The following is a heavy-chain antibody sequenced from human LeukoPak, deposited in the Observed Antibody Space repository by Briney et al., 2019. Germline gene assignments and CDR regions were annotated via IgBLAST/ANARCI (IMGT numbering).Heavy chain of an antibody. J-gene: IGHJ4*02. CDR1: GYTFTSYG. CDR3: ASGKEVDNWNGPFDY. CDR2: ISAYNGNT. D-gene: IGHD1-1*01. V-gene: IGHV1-18*01. Sequence: ASVKVSCKASGYTFTSYGISWVRQAPGQGLEWLGWISAYNGNTNYAQKLKGRVTMTTDTSTSTAYMELRSLRSDDTAVYYCASGKEVDNWNGPFDYWGQGTLVTVSS.